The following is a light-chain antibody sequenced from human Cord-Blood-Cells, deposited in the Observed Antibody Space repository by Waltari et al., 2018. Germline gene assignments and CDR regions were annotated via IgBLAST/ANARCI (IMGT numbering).Light chain of an antibody. CDR2: DAS. V-gene: IGKV1-5*01. CDR3: QQYNSYST. J-gene: IGKJ1*01. CDR1: QSISSW. Sequence: DIQMTKSPYTLSASVGDRVTITCRASQSISSWLAWYQQKPGNAPKLLIYDASSLESGVPSRFSGSGSGTEFTLTISSLQPDDFATYYCQQYNSYSTFGQGTKVEIK.